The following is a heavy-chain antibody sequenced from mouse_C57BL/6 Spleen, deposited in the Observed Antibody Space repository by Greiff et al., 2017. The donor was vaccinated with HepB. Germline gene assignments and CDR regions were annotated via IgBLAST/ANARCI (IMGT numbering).Heavy chain of an antibody. CDR1: GFTFSDYG. CDR2: ISSGSSTI. D-gene: IGHD2-1*01. CDR3: ARREGYGNSFDY. V-gene: IGHV5-17*01. Sequence: EVMLVESGGGLVKPGGSLKLSCAASGFTFSDYGMHWVRQAPEKGLEWVAYISSGSSTIYYADTVKGRFTISRDNAKNTLFLQMTSLRSEDTAMYYCARREGYGNSFDYWGQGTTLTVSS. J-gene: IGHJ2*01.